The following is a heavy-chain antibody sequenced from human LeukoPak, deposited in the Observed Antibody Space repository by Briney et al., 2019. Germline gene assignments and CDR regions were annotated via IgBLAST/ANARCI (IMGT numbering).Heavy chain of an antibody. V-gene: IGHV3-21*01. CDR2: ISSSSSYI. CDR3: ARDPPYYDILTGYYSLGIDY. Sequence: PGGSLRLSCAAFGFTFSSYSMNWVRQAPGKGLEWVSSISSSSSYIYYADSVKGRFTISRDNAKNSLYLQMNSLRAEDTAVYYCARDPPYYDILTGYYSLGIDYWGQGTLVTVSS. J-gene: IGHJ4*02. CDR1: GFTFSSYS. D-gene: IGHD3-9*01.